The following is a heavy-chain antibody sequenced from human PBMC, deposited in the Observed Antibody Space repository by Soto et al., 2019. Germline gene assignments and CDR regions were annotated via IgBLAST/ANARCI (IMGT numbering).Heavy chain of an antibody. V-gene: IGHV2-5*02. CDR2: IYWDDDK. CDR3: AHRRVGYRSGCPQGAFDI. CDR1: GFSISTSGEG. D-gene: IGHD6-19*01. Sequence: SGPTLVNPTQTLTLTCSLAGFSISTSGEGVGWIRQPPGMALEWLTLIYWDDDKRYSSSARSRLTVTKDTSKNQVVLTTTNMDPVDTATYYCAHRRVGYRSGCPQGAFDIWSQGITVTGSS. J-gene: IGHJ3*02.